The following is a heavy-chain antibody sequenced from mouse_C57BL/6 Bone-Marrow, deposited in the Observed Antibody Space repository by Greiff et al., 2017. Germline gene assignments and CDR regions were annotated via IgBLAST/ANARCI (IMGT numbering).Heavy chain of an antibody. V-gene: IGHV1-85*01. Sequence: QVQLKESGPELVKPGASVKLSCKASGYTFTSYDINWVKQRPGQGLEWIGWIYPRDGSTKYNEKFKGKATLTVDTSSSTAYMELHSLTSEDSAVYFCARGGYGNYGAWFAYWGQGTLVTVSA. CDR2: IYPRDGST. CDR1: GYTFTSYD. D-gene: IGHD2-1*01. CDR3: ARGGYGNYGAWFAY. J-gene: IGHJ3*01.